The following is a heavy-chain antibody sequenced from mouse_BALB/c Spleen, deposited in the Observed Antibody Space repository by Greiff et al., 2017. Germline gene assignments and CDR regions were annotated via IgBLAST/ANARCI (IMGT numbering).Heavy chain of an antibody. D-gene: IGHD2-2*01. V-gene: IGHV5-4*02. CDR1: GFTFSDYY. CDR3: ARGGYGYRAMDY. J-gene: IGHJ4*01. Sequence: EVMLVESGGGLVKPGGSLKLSCAASGFTFSDYYMYWVRQTPEKRLEWVATISDGGSYTYYPDSVKGRFTISRDNAKNNLYLQMSSLKSEDTAMYYCARGGYGYRAMDYWGQGTSVTVSS. CDR2: ISDGGSYT.